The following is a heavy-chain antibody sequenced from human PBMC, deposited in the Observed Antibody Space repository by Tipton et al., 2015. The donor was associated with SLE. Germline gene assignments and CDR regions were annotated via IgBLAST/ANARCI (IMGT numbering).Heavy chain of an antibody. CDR2: VYHSGNT. CDR3: ASMSSNWSPFDS. Sequence: SLRLSCAVSDGSIKSTNWWGWVRQPPGKGLEWIGDVYHSGNTKYNPSLQSRVTISVDKSQNHFSLTLSSVTAADTAVYYCASMSSNWSPFDSWGQGTLVTVSS. CDR1: DGSIKSTNW. V-gene: IGHV4-4*02. J-gene: IGHJ4*02. D-gene: IGHD6-13*01.